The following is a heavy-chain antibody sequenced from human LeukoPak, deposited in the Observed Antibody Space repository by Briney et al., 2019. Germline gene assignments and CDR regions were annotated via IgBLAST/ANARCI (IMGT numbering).Heavy chain of an antibody. CDR2: IYPGDSDT. V-gene: IGHV5-51*01. J-gene: IGHJ4*02. D-gene: IGHD6-19*01. CDR3: ARHDLSWLVPDY. Sequence: GIIYPGDSDTRYSPSFQGHVTISADKSISTAYLQWSSLKASDTAMYYCARHDLSWLVPDYWGQGTLVTVSS.